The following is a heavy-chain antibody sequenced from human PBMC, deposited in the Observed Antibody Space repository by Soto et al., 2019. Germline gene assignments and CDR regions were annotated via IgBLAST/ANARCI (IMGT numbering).Heavy chain of an antibody. CDR1: GGTFSSYA. Sequence: QVQLVQSGAEVKKPGSSVKVSCKASGGTFSSYAISWVRQAPGQGLEWMGGIIPIFGTANYAQKFQGRVTITADDSNTTAYMELSHLRSEDTAVYYCARVVYYYGSGSPAGWFDPWGQGTLVTVSS. CDR3: ARVVYYYGSGSPAGWFDP. J-gene: IGHJ5*02. V-gene: IGHV1-69*01. D-gene: IGHD3-10*01. CDR2: IIPIFGTA.